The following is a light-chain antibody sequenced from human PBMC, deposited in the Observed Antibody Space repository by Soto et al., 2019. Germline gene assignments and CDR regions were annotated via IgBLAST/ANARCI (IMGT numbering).Light chain of an antibody. J-gene: IGKJ4*01. CDR2: GAS. Sequence: EIVMTQSPATLSVSPGERATLSCRASQSINNNLAWYQQKPGQAPSLLIYGASTRATGIPGRISGSASETEFTLTPSRLQSEYFADYYRQQSNYCPFTFGGGTKVEIK. CDR1: QSINNN. V-gene: IGKV3-15*01. CDR3: QQSNYCPFT.